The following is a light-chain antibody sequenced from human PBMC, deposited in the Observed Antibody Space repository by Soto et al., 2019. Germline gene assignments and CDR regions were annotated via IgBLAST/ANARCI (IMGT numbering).Light chain of an antibody. CDR3: EHYGYSSLT. CDR2: GVS. Sequence: ELVLTQSPVALSLSSGELATLSCRASQSVSSTLLTWYQQHPVQPPRLLIYGVSSRATGIPDRFSGSGSGTDCTLTSSRVAPEVFAVYFCEHYGYSSLTFGQGSRVE. J-gene: IGKJ1*01. V-gene: IGKV3-20*01. CDR1: QSVSSTL.